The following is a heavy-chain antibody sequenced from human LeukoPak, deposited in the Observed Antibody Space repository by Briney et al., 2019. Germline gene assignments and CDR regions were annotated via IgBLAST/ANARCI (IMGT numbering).Heavy chain of an antibody. CDR2: VNSDGSWT. Sequence: GGSLRLSCAASGNYWMHWVRQAPGKGLVWVSHVNSDGSWTSHADSVKGRFTISKDNAKNTVYLQMNNLRAEDTAVYYCVSFYETYWGRGTLVTVSS. CDR3: VSFYETY. CDR1: GNYW. D-gene: IGHD2/OR15-2a*01. J-gene: IGHJ4*02. V-gene: IGHV3-74*01.